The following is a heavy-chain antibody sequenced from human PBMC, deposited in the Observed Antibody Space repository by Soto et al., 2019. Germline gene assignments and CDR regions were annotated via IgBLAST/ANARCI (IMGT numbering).Heavy chain of an antibody. V-gene: IGHV3-23*01. CDR1: GFTFSSYA. CDR3: AKAVDPLGAVAGTFMDY. Sequence: EVQLLESGGGLVQPGGSLRLSCAASGFTFSSYAMSWVRQAPGKGLEWVSAISGSGGSTYYADSVKGRFTISRDNSKNTLYLQMNSLRAEDTAVYYCAKAVDPLGAVAGTFMDYWGQGTLVTVSS. J-gene: IGHJ4*02. CDR2: ISGSGGST. D-gene: IGHD6-19*01.